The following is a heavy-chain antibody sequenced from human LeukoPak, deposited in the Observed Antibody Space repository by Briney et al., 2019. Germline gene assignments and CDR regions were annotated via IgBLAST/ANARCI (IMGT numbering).Heavy chain of an antibody. CDR2: INPNSGGT. CDR1: GYTFTGYY. J-gene: IGHJ6*03. V-gene: IGHV1-2*02. CDR3: ATTQDGYNYDYYYYMDV. D-gene: IGHD5-24*01. Sequence: ASVKVSCKASGYTFTGYYMHWVRQAPGQGLEWMGWINPNSGGTNYAQKFQGRVTMTRDTSISTACMELSRLRSDDTAVYYCATTQDGYNYDYYYYMDVWGKGTTVTVSS.